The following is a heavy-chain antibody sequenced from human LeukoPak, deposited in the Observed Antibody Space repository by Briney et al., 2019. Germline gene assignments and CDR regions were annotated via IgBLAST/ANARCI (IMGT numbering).Heavy chain of an antibody. D-gene: IGHD1-14*01. Sequence: GGSLRLSCVASGSTLNSYGMHWVRQAPGKGLEWVAFIWSDGSNKYYVDSVKGRFTISRDNSKNTVFLHMNSLRAEDTAVYYCARGRPEPFWGQGTLVTVSS. J-gene: IGHJ4*01. CDR3: ARGRPEPF. CDR1: GSTLNSYG. V-gene: IGHV3-33*01. CDR2: IWSDGSNK.